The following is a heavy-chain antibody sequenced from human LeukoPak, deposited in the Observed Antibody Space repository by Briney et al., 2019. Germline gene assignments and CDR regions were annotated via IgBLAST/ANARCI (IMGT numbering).Heavy chain of an antibody. J-gene: IGHJ5*02. V-gene: IGHV1-46*01. CDR2: INPSGGST. D-gene: IGHD3-22*01. Sequence: ASVKVSCKASGYTFTSYYIHWVRQAPGQGLEWMGIINPSGGSTTYAQKFQGRVTITRDTSASTAYMELSSLRSEDTAVYYCAREYRINYYDSSAFDPWGQGTLVTVSS. CDR3: AREYRINYYDSSAFDP. CDR1: GYTFTSYY.